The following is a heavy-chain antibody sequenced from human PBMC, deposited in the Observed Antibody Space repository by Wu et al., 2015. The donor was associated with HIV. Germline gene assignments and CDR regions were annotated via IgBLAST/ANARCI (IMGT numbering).Heavy chain of an antibody. J-gene: IGHJ4*02. V-gene: IGHV1-69*12. D-gene: IGHD1-1*01. CDR3: VGRQKYTPGNVGDFDF. CDR1: EVSFSHYA. Sequence: QVRLMQSGAAVKKPGSSVKISCQASEVSFSHYAVNWVRQAPGQRQRLEWMGGTILHFGVINPAQKFKDRLRLTADASTATVYMDLSGLEFADTAVYYCVGRQKYTPGNVGDFDFWGQGTLVTVSS. CDR2: TILHFGVI.